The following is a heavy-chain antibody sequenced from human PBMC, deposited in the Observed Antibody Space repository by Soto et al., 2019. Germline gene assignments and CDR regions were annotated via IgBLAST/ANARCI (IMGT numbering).Heavy chain of an antibody. V-gene: IGHV1-18*03. D-gene: IGHD3-10*01. CDR2: ISAYNNYT. J-gene: IGHJ4*02. CDR1: GYTFTSHG. CDR3: ARHSAKENPSEVLVWFGAANPFDS. Sequence: VHLVQSAAEVKKPGASVKVYCKASGYTFTSHGISWVRQAPGQGLAWMVWISAYNNYTNYAQNLQGRVTMTTDTTTRKAYIERSGLRCYDMTVYYCARHSAKENPSEVLVWFGAANPFDSWGQGTLVTVSS.